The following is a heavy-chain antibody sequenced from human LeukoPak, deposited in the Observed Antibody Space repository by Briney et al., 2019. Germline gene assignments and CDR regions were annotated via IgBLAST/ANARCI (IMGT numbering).Heavy chain of an antibody. J-gene: IGHJ6*02. CDR1: GFTFNNYW. CDR2: INSDGSST. Sequence: PGTSLRLSCAASGFTFNNYWMHWVRQAPGKGLLSVSRINSDGSSTTYADSVKGRFTISRDNAKNTLYLQMNSLRAEDTAVYYCASHSYGHWREYAMDVWGQGTTVTVSS. CDR3: ASHSYGHWREYAMDV. D-gene: IGHD5-18*01. V-gene: IGHV3-74*01.